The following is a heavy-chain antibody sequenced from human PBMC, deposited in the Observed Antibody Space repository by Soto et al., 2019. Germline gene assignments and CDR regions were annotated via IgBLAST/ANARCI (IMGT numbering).Heavy chain of an antibody. CDR1: GYTFTGYY. CDR3: ARPHSVVVTAHDSDAFDI. D-gene: IGHD2-21*02. J-gene: IGHJ3*02. Sequence: ASVKVSCKASGYTFTGYYMHWVRQAPGQGLEWMGWINPNSGGTNYAQKFQGRVTMTRDTSISTAYMELSRLRSDDTAVYYCARPHSVVVTAHDSDAFDIWGQGTMVT. V-gene: IGHV1-2*02. CDR2: INPNSGGT.